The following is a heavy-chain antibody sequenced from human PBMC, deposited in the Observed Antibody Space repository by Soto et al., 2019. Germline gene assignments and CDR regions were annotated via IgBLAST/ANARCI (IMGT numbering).Heavy chain of an antibody. CDR1: GDSVSSNSAA. J-gene: IGHJ5*02. D-gene: IGHD6-6*01. Sequence: SQSLSLTCAISGDSVSSNSAACNFILQSACRGLWLLGRTYYRSKWYNDYAVSVKSRITINPDTSKNQFSLQLNSVTPEDTAVYYCARDLYGRYSSSSGRYHWFEPWGQGTLVTVSS. CDR2: TYYRSKWYN. V-gene: IGHV6-1*01. CDR3: ARDLYGRYSSSSGRYHWFEP.